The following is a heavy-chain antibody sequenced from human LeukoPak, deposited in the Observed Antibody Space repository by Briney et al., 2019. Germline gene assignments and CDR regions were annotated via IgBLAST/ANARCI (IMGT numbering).Heavy chain of an antibody. J-gene: IGHJ4*02. CDR2: VHASGSP. CDR3: ARGGTYGSGRDQHTTLDY. Sequence: PSETLSLTCTVSGGSISPYYWSWIRQPAGKGLEGIGRVHASGSPNYNPSLKSRVIISVDKSKNQFSLNLNSVTAADTAVYYCARGGTYGSGRDQHTTLDYWGLGTLVTVSS. CDR1: GGSISPYY. D-gene: IGHD3-10*01. V-gene: IGHV4-4*07.